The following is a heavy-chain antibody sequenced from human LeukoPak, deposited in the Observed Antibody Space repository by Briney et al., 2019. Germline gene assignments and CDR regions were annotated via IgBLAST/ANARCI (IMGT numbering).Heavy chain of an antibody. CDR2: INSDGTST. D-gene: IGHD2-8*02. Sequence: PGGSLRLSCAASGFTIRTYWMHWVRQAPGKGLVWVSRINSDGTSTNYADSVKGRFTISRDNAKNTLYLQMNSLRAEDTAVYYCARDDGGVRLFDYWGQGTLVTVSS. CDR3: ARDDGGVRLFDY. CDR1: GFTIRTYW. V-gene: IGHV3-74*01. J-gene: IGHJ4*02.